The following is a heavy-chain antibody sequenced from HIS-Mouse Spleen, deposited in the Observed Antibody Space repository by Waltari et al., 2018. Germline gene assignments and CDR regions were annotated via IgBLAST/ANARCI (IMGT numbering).Heavy chain of an antibody. D-gene: IGHD6-13*01. CDR3: AREIPYSSSWYDWYFDL. CDR1: GAPISSSSYY. Sequence: QLQLQESGPGLVQASETLSLTGTVSGAPISSSSYYCGWLRQPPGKGLEWIGGIYYSGSTYYNPSCKSRVTISVDTSKNQFSLKLSSVTAADTAVYYCAREIPYSSSWYDWYFDLWGRGTLVTVSS. CDR2: IYYSGST. J-gene: IGHJ2*01. V-gene: IGHV4-39*07.